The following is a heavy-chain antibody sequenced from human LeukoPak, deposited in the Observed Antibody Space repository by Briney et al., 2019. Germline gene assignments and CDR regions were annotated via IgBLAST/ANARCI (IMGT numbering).Heavy chain of an antibody. CDR2: ISGSGGST. Sequence: GGSLRLSCAASGFTFSSYAMSWVRQAPGKGLEWVSAISGSGGSTYYADSVKGRFTISRDNSKNTLYPQMNSLRAEDTAVYYCAKVGGYYYVKWAGGYYFDYWGQGTLVTVSS. CDR3: AKVGGYYYVKWAGGYYFDY. J-gene: IGHJ4*02. V-gene: IGHV3-23*01. D-gene: IGHD3-22*01. CDR1: GFTFSSYA.